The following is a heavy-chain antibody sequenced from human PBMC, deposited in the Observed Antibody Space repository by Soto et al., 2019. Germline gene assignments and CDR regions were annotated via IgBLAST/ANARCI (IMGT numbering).Heavy chain of an antibody. CDR3: SRGTYYPQSSGLHADY. D-gene: IGHD3-22*01. CDR2: ISSDGHHQ. Sequence: GPLRISGATSGFTCKDYAMYWVREAPGQGLEWVAMISSDGHHQFYVDNLRGRFTVSRDNSKNTLFLQMNSLRPEDTAVYYCSRGTYYPQSSGLHADYWGPGTVFTVSS. V-gene: IGHV3-30*03. J-gene: IGHJ4*02. CDR1: GFTCKDYA.